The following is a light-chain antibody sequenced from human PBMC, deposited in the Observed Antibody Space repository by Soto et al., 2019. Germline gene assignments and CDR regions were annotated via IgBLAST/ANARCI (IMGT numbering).Light chain of an antibody. CDR3: QQHGSSPWM. J-gene: IGKJ1*01. V-gene: IGKV3-20*01. Sequence: EIVLTQSPGTLSLSPGERATLSCRASQSVSSNSLAWYQQKPGQAPRLLIYGASSRATGIPDRFSGSGSGTDFTLTISRLEPEDFAVYYCQQHGSSPWMFGQGTKVDIK. CDR2: GAS. CDR1: QSVSSNS.